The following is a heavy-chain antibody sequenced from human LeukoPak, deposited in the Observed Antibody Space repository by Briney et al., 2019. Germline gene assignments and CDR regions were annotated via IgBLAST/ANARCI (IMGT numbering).Heavy chain of an antibody. CDR2: INHSGST. V-gene: IGHV4-34*01. CDR3: AKVSDRDSSGYHWGFEY. J-gene: IGHJ4*02. D-gene: IGHD3-22*01. CDR1: GGSFSGYY. Sequence: PSETLSLTCAVHGGSFSGYYWTLIRQPPGKGLEWIGEINHSGSTNCNPSLKSRVTISIDTSKKQFSMKLRSVTAADTAVYYCAKVSDRDSSGYHWGFEYWGQGTLVTVSS.